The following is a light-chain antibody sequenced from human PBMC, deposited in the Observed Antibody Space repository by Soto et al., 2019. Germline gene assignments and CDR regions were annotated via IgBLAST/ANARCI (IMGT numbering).Light chain of an antibody. CDR1: QSISNY. V-gene: IGKV1-39*01. J-gene: IGKJ2*01. CDR2: AAS. Sequence: DIQMTQSPSSLSASVGDRVTITCRTSQSISNYLNWYQQKPGKAPKLQIYAASSSPSGVPSRFSGSASGRDFTLTISSLQPDDFATDYCQQSNSTPYTFGQGTQLEI. CDR3: QQSNSTPYT.